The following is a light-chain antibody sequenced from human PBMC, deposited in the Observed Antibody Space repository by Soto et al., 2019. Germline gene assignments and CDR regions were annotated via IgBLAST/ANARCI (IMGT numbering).Light chain of an antibody. CDR3: AAWDDSLNGPV. Sequence: QSVLTQPPSASGTPGQRVTISCSGSSSNIVTNTVNWYQQFPGTAPKPLIYSNNQRPSGVPDRFSGYKSGTSASLAISGLQSEDEADYYCAAWDDSLNGPVFGGGTKLTVL. CDR2: SNN. CDR1: SSNIVTNT. J-gene: IGLJ2*01. V-gene: IGLV1-44*01.